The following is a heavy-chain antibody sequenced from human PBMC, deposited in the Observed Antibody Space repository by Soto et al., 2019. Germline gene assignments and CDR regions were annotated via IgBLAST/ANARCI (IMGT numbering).Heavy chain of an antibody. CDR3: ARDMTVWSGRVIGSGKARGAFDI. D-gene: IGHD3-10*01. J-gene: IGHJ3*02. V-gene: IGHV3-33*01. CDR1: GFTFSSYG. Sequence: GGSLRLSCAASGFTFSSYGMHWVRQAPGKGLEWVAVIWYDGSNKYYADSVKGRFTISRDNSKNTLYRQMNSLRAEDTAWYYCARDMTVWSGRVIGSGKARGAFDIWGQGTMVTVSS. CDR2: IWYDGSNK.